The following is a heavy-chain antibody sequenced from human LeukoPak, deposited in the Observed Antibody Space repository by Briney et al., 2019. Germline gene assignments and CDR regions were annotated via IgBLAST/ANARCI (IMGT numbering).Heavy chain of an antibody. V-gene: IGHV3-74*01. CDR3: AKDPQGMRIGDLFSFY. J-gene: IGHJ4*02. CDR2: INSDGSST. CDR1: GFTFSSYW. Sequence: QPGGSLRLSCAAPGFTFSSYWMHWVRQAPGKGLVWVSRINSDGSSTSYADSVKGRFTISRDNAKNTLYLQMNSLRAEDTAVYYCAKDPQGMRIGDLFSFYWGQGTLVTVSS. D-gene: IGHD3-10*01.